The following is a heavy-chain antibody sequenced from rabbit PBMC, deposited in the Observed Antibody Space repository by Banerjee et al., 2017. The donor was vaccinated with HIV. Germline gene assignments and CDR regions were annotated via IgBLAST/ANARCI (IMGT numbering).Heavy chain of an antibody. D-gene: IGHD4-1*01. CDR1: GLDSSSSYW. Sequence: QEQLVEYGGDLVQPEGSLTLTCKASGLDSSSSYWICWVRQAPGKGLEWIACIDTGSSGRTYYASWAKGRFTISKTSSTTVTLQMTSLTVADTATYFCARDLAGVIGWNFNLWGPGTLVTVS. V-gene: IGHV1S45*01. CDR3: ARDLAGVIGWNFNL. J-gene: IGHJ4*01. CDR2: IDTGSSGRT.